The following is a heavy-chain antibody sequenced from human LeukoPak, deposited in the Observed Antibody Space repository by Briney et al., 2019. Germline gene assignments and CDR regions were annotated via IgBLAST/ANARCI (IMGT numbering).Heavy chain of an antibody. CDR1: GGSISSGSYY. CDR2: IYTSGST. CDR3: ARGLQRWLQWSWFDP. D-gene: IGHD5-24*01. V-gene: IGHV4-61*02. Sequence: SQTLSLTCTVSGGSISSGSYYWRWIRQPAGKGLEWIGRIYTSGSTNSNPSLKRRVTISVDTSKNQFSLKLSSVTAADTAVYYCARGLQRWLQWSWFDPWGQGTLVTVSS. J-gene: IGHJ5*02.